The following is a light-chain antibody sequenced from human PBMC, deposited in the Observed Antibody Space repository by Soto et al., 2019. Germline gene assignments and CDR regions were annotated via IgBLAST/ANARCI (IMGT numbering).Light chain of an antibody. CDR3: CSYAGSYTWV. Sequence: QSVLTQPRSVSGSPGQSVTISCTGTSSDVGDYNYVSWYQQHPGKAPKLMIYDVSERPSGVPDRFSGSKSGNTASLTISGLQAEDEADYCCCSYAGSYTWVFGGGTKLTVL. J-gene: IGLJ3*02. V-gene: IGLV2-11*01. CDR2: DVS. CDR1: SSDVGDYNY.